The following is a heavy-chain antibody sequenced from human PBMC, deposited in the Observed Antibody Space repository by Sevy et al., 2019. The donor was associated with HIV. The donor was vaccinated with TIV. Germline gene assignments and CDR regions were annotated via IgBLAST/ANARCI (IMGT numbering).Heavy chain of an antibody. Sequence: GGSLRLSCAVSGFSFDSYGMTWVRQAPGKGLEWVSAISGSGTRTYYADSVKGRFIISRDNSKNTLDLQMNSLRAEDSDIYYCAKGGGGHYDPDEIAYYFYYYNMDVWGKGTTVTVSS. CDR2: ISGSGTRT. CDR3: AKGGGGHYDPDEIAYYFYYYNMDV. J-gene: IGHJ6*03. CDR1: GFSFDSYG. D-gene: IGHD3-22*01. V-gene: IGHV3-23*01.